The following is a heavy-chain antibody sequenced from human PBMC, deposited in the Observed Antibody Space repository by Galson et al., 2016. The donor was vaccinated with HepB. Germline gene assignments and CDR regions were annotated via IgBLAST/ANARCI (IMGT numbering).Heavy chain of an antibody. Sequence: QSGAEVKKPGESLKISCQASGYSFIMFWITWVRHVPGKGLEWMGRIDPSDSYTEYSLSFEGHVTISSDKSLSTVYLHWSALKASDTAVYYCARRGEITGVDYLGQGTLVTVTS. D-gene: IGHD3-10*01. V-gene: IGHV5-10-1*01. CDR1: GYSFIMFW. CDR3: ARRGEITGVDY. CDR2: IDPSDSYT. J-gene: IGHJ4*02.